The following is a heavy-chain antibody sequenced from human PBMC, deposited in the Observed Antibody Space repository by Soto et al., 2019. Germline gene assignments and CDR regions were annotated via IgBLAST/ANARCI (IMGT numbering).Heavy chain of an antibody. Sequence: GGSLRLSCTASGFSFSSYAMTWVRQAPGKGLEWVSSTTDDGGRTFYADSVKGRFTISRDNSNNRLYLQMNSLRAEDTALYYCAKGGGFGTGAYYNVAYWGQGALVTVSS. J-gene: IGHJ4*02. CDR2: TTDDGGRT. V-gene: IGHV3-23*01. D-gene: IGHD3-10*01. CDR3: AKGGGFGTGAYYNVAY. CDR1: GFSFSSYA.